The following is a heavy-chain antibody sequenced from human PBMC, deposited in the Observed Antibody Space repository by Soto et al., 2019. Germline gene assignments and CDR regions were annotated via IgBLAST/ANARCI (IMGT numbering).Heavy chain of an antibody. V-gene: IGHV4-34*01. Sequence: QVQLQQWGAGLLKPSETLSLTCAVYGGSFSGYYWSWIRQPPGKGLEWIGEINHSGSTNYNPSLRSRVTISVDTSRNQFSLKLSSVTAADTAVYYCASRPYCSGGSCYFLALGGMDVGGQGTTVTVSS. CDR3: ASRPYCSGGSCYFLALGGMDV. CDR2: INHSGST. CDR1: GGSFSGYY. D-gene: IGHD2-15*01. J-gene: IGHJ6*02.